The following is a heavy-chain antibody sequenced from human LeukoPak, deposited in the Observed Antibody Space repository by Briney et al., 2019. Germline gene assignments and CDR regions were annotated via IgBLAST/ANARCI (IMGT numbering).Heavy chain of an antibody. J-gene: IGHJ4*02. V-gene: IGHV4-34*01. Sequence: SETLSLTCTVSGGSISSYYWSWIRQPPGKGLEWIGGINHSGSTNYNPSLKSRVTISVDTSKNQFSLKLSSVTAADTAVYYCARGGSKDYYDSSGSLDYWGQGTLVTVSS. D-gene: IGHD3-22*01. CDR3: ARGGSKDYYDSSGSLDY. CDR2: INHSGST. CDR1: GGSISSYY.